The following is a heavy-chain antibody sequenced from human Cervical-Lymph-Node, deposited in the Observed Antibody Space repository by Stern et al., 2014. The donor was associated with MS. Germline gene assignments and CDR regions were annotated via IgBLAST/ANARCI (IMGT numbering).Heavy chain of an antibody. CDR3: ARTDILLLDY. Sequence: QVQLQESGPGLVRPSQTLSLTCTVSGGSINSDDHYWSWVRQPPGKGLEWLGYISYSESSYFNPSLKRRATMSVDTSKNQFSLKLKSVTAADTAVYYCARTDILLLDYWGQGALVTVSS. CDR1: GGSINSDDHY. V-gene: IGHV4-30-4*01. D-gene: IGHD2-15*01. J-gene: IGHJ4*02. CDR2: ISYSESS.